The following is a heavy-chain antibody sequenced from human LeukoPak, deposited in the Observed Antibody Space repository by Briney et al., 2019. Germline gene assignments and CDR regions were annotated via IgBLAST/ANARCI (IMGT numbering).Heavy chain of an antibody. J-gene: IGHJ4*02. CDR1: GFTFSSYW. CDR2: IKQDGSEK. V-gene: IGHV3-7*01. CDR3: AKDQRYYDSSGYYPDY. D-gene: IGHD3-22*01. Sequence: GGSLRLSCAASGFTFSSYWMSWVRQAPGKGLEWVANIKQDGSEKYYADSVKGRFTISRDNSKNTLYLQMNSLRAEDTAVYYCAKDQRYYDSSGYYPDYWGQGTLVTVSS.